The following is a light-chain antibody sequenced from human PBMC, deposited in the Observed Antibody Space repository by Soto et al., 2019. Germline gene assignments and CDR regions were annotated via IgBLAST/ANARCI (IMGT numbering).Light chain of an antibody. CDR1: QRVSSSY. J-gene: IGKJ1*01. CDR2: GAS. V-gene: IGKV3-20*01. Sequence: EIVLTQSPGTLSLSPGERATLSCRASQRVSSSYLAWYQQKFGQAPRLLIYGASSRATGIQDRFSGSGSGKDFTRTISRLEPEDFAVYYCQQYGSSSWTFGQGTKEEIK. CDR3: QQYGSSSWT.